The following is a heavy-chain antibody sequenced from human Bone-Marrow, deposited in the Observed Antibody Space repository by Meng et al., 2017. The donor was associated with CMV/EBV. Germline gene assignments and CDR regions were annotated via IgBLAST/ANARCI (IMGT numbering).Heavy chain of an antibody. V-gene: IGHV3-23*01. CDR2: ISGSGGST. CDR1: GFTFSSYA. CDR3: AKGGRLWLVREYFPH. D-gene: IGHD6-19*01. J-gene: IGHJ1*01. Sequence: GESLKISCAASGFTFSSYAMSWVRQAPGKGLEWVSAISGSGGSTYYADSVKGRFTISRDNSKNTLYLQMNSLRAEDTAVYYCAKGGRLWLVREYFPHWGQGTLVTVDS.